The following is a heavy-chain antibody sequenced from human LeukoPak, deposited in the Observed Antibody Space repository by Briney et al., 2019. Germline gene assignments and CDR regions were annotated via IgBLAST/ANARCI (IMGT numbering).Heavy chain of an antibody. CDR2: ISSSGSNI. J-gene: IGHJ4*02. D-gene: IGHD6-13*01. Sequence: PGGSLRLSCAASGFTFSDYYMSWIRQAPGKGLEWVSYISSSGSNIYYADSVKGRFTISRDNAKNSLYLQMSSLRAEDTAVYYCARVWGQQLARPFDYWGQGTLVTVSS. CDR1: GFTFSDYY. V-gene: IGHV3-11*04. CDR3: ARVWGQQLARPFDY.